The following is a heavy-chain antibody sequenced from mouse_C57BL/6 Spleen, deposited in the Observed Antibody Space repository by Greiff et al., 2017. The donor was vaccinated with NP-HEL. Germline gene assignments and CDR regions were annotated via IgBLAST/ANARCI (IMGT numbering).Heavy chain of an antibody. CDR1: GYTFTDYY. J-gene: IGHJ4*01. Sequence: VQLQQSGPELVKPGASVKISCTASGYTFTDYYMNWVKQSHGKSLEWIGDISPNNGGTSYNQKFKGKATLTVDKSSSTAYMELRSLTSEDSAVYYCARDYYGSSHAMDYWGQGTSVTVSS. CDR3: ARDYYGSSHAMDY. D-gene: IGHD1-1*01. V-gene: IGHV1-26*01. CDR2: ISPNNGGT.